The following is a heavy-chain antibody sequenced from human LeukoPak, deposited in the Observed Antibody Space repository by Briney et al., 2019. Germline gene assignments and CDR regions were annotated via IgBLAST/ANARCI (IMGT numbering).Heavy chain of an antibody. CDR2: IYTSGST. J-gene: IGHJ6*03. CDR3: ARDGHDYSNPHPNYYYYMDV. V-gene: IGHV4-61*02. D-gene: IGHD4-11*01. Sequence: PSETRSLTCTVSGGSISSGSYYWSWIRQPAGKGLEWIGRIYTSGSTNYNPSLKSRVTISVDTSKNQFSLKLSSVTAADTAVYYCARDGHDYSNPHPNYYYYMDVWGKGTTVTVSS. CDR1: GGSISSGSYY.